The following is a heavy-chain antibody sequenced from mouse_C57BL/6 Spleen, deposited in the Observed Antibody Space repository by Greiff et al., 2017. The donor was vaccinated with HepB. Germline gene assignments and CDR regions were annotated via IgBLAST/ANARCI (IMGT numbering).Heavy chain of an antibody. CDR1: GYTFTSYG. CDR2: IYPRSGNK. Sequence: VQLKQSGAELARPGASVKLSCKASGYTFTSYGISWVKQRTGQGLEWIGEIYPRSGNKYYNEKFKGKATLTADKSSSTAYMELRSLTSEDSAVYFCARLGGTRAMDYWGQGTSVTVSS. J-gene: IGHJ4*01. V-gene: IGHV1-81*01. CDR3: ARLGGTRAMDY. D-gene: IGHD3-3*01.